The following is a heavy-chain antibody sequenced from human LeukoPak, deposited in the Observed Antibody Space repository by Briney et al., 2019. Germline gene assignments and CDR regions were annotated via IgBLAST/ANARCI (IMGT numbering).Heavy chain of an antibody. Sequence: ASVKVSCKASGYTFTIYDINWVRQATGQGLERMGWMNPNSGNTGYAQKFQGRVTMTRNTSISTAYMELSSLRSEDTAVYYCAREGYDYGSGSYYPYWDYYYGMDVWGQGTTVTVSS. CDR1: GYTFTIYD. V-gene: IGHV1-8*01. CDR2: MNPNSGNT. J-gene: IGHJ6*02. D-gene: IGHD3-10*01. CDR3: AREGYDYGSGSYYPYWDYYYGMDV.